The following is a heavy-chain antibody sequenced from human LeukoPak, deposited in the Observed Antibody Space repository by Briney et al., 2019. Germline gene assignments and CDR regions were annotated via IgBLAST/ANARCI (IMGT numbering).Heavy chain of an antibody. CDR1: GYSFTSYW. V-gene: IGHV5-51*01. D-gene: IGHD3-10*01. CDR2: IWPGASDT. CDR3: ARLGISAWFPGDY. Sequence: GESRKISCKASGYSFTSYWSAGGRKMPGKGLGWMGTIWPGASDTRHGPSFQGQVTISADKSISTAYLQWSSLKASATAMYSCARLGISAWFPGDYWGPGTLVTVSS. J-gene: IGHJ4*02.